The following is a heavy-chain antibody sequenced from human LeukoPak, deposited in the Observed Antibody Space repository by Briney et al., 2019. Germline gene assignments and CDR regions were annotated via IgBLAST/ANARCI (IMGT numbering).Heavy chain of an antibody. D-gene: IGHD3-3*01. Sequence: GGSLRLSCAASGFTFSSYGMHWVRRAPGKGLEWVAVIWYDGSNKYYADSVKGRFTISRDNSKNTLYLQMNSLRAEDTAVYYCAKPTIFGSTFSFDYWGQGSLVTVSS. CDR2: IWYDGSNK. V-gene: IGHV3-33*06. CDR3: AKPTIFGSTFSFDY. CDR1: GFTFSSYG. J-gene: IGHJ4*02.